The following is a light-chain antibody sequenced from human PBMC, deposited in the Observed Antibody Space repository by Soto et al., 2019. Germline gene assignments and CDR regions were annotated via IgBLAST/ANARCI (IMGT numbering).Light chain of an antibody. V-gene: IGKV3-20*01. CDR2: GAS. J-gene: IGKJ2*01. CDR1: QSVNSNY. Sequence: EIVLTQSPGTLSLSPGERATLSCRASQSVNSNYLAWYQQKPGQAPRLLMYGASSRATGIPDRFSGSGSGTDFTLTISRAEPEDFAVYYCQQYGSSPQTFGQGNKLEIK. CDR3: QQYGSSPQT.